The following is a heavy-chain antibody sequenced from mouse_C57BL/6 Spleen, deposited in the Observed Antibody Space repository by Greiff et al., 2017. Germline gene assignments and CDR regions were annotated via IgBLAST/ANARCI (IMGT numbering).Heavy chain of an antibody. V-gene: IGHV5-17*01. CDR2: ISSGSSTI. CDR3: AKIYYDYDSYAMDY. Sequence: EVKLMESGGGLVKPGGSLKLSCAASGFTFSDYGMHWVRQAPEKGLEWVAYISSGSSTIYYADTVKGRFTISRDNAKNTLFLQMTSLRFEDTAMYYCAKIYYDYDSYAMDYWGQGTSVTVSS. CDR1: GFTFSDYG. J-gene: IGHJ4*01. D-gene: IGHD2-4*01.